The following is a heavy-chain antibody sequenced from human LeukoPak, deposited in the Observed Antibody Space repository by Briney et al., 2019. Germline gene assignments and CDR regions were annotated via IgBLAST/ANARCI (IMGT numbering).Heavy chain of an antibody. CDR2: IDTKGSRT. J-gene: IGHJ4*02. CDR3: AKVSGYSSSRAAFDY. CDR1: GFTLSNCA. Sequence: PGGSLRLSCAASGFTLSNCAMTWVRQAPGKGLEWVSGIDTKGSRTYYADSVKGRFTISRDNSKNTLFLQMNSLRAEDTAVYYCAKVSGYSSSRAAFDYWGQGTLVTVSS. V-gene: IGHV3-23*05. D-gene: IGHD6-13*01.